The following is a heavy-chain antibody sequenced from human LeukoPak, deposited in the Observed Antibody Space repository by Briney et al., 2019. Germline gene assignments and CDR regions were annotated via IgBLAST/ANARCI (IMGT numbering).Heavy chain of an antibody. CDR1: GFTFSNYG. CDR2: IRYDGSNK. V-gene: IGHV3-30*02. D-gene: IGHD6-19*01. J-gene: IGHJ4*02. CDR3: AKDRQWLVSIDY. Sequence: GGSLRLPCAASGFTFSNYGMHWVRQAPGKGLEWVAFIRYDGSNKYYADSVKGRFTISRDNSKNTLYLQMNSLRAEDTAVYYCAKDRQWLVSIDYWGQGTLVTVSS.